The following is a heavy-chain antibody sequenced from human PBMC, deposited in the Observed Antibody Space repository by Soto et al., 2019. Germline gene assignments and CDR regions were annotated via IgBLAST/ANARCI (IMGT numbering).Heavy chain of an antibody. Sequence: QVQLVESGGGVVQPGRSLRLPCAPCLYFLSHWRTQGPRAAPQKALVWVAVISYDGSNKHYADSVKGLFNIPRDNSKNTLYLQMNSLRAEDTAVYYCAKDRSSGYNRGLDYWGQGTLVTVSS. J-gene: IGHJ4*02. V-gene: IGHV3-30*18. CDR1: LYFLSHWR. CDR2: ISYDGSNK. D-gene: IGHD6-19*01. CDR3: AKDRSSGYNRGLDY.